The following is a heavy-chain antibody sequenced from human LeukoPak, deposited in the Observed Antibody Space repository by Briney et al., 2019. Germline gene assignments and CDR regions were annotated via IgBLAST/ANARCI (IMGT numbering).Heavy chain of an antibody. CDR1: GGSISSYY. Sequence: SETLSLTCTVSGGSISSYYWSWIRQPPEKGLEWIGSIYYTGGTYYSPSLKSRVTISVDTSKNQFSLKLSSVTAADTAVYYCVRHGGTRVTLVEVYYFDSWGQGTLVTVSS. J-gene: IGHJ4*02. D-gene: IGHD4-11*01. CDR2: IYYTGGT. CDR3: VRHGGTRVTLVEVYYFDS. V-gene: IGHV4-59*05.